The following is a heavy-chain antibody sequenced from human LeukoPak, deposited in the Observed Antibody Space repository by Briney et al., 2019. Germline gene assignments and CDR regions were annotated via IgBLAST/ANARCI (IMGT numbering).Heavy chain of an antibody. D-gene: IGHD6-6*01. CDR1: GFTFSSYW. CDR3: ARSSIAARGWFDP. Sequence: PGGTLRLSCAASGFTFSSYWMSWVRQAPGKGLERVANIKQDGSEKYYVDSVKGRFTISRGNAKNSLCLQMNSLRAEDTAVYYCARSSIAARGWFDPWGQGTLVTVSS. CDR2: IKQDGSEK. V-gene: IGHV3-7*05. J-gene: IGHJ5*02.